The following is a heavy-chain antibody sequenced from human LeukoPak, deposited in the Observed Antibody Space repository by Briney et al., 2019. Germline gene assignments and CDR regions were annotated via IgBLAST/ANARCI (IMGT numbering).Heavy chain of an antibody. CDR1: GGSISSYY. V-gene: IGHV4-4*07. J-gene: IGHJ4*02. CDR3: AREMSRVGYFDY. D-gene: IGHD5/OR15-5a*01. Sequence: SETLSLTCTVSGGSISSYYWSWIRQPAGKGLEWIGRIYTSGSTNYNPSLKSRVTMSVDTSKDQFSLKLSSVTAADTAVYYCAREMSRVGYFDYWGQGTLVTVSS. CDR2: IYTSGST.